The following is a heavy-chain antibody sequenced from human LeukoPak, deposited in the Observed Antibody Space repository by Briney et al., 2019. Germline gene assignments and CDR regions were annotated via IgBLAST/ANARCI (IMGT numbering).Heavy chain of an antibody. CDR2: IYSGGST. V-gene: IGHV3-53*01. CDR1: GFTVSSNY. Sequence: GGSLRLSCAASGFTVSSNYMSWVRQAPGKGLEWVSVIYSGGSTYYADSVKGRFTISRDNSKNTLYLQMNSLRAEDTAVYYCARSILLTGYYTLDYWGQGTLVTVSS. CDR3: ARSILLTGYYTLDY. D-gene: IGHD3-9*01. J-gene: IGHJ4*02.